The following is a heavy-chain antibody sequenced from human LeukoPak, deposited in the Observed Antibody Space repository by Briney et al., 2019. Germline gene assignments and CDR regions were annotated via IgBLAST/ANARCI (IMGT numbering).Heavy chain of an antibody. CDR1: GFTFRSYG. D-gene: IGHD2-2*01. J-gene: IGHJ4*02. Sequence: GGSLRLSCAASGFTFRSYGMHWVRQAPGKGLEWVALISHDGSNQYYADSVKGRFTISRGNSKNTLFLQMNSLRAEDTAVYYCAKDRQPGGMGDCGGQGTLVTVSS. CDR3: AKDRQPGGMGDC. V-gene: IGHV3-30*18. CDR2: ISHDGSNQ.